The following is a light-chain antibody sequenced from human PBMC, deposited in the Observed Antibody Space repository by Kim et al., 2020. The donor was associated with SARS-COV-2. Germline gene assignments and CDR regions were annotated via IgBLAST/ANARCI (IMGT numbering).Light chain of an antibody. Sequence: SPWERATLSCRASQSVTSSYLAWYQQKPGQAPGLLIYAASSRATGIPDRFSGSGSGTDFTLTISRLEPEDFAVYYCQQYSNSPRTFDQGTKVYIK. CDR1: QSVTSSY. CDR2: AAS. V-gene: IGKV3-20*01. J-gene: IGKJ1*01. CDR3: QQYSNSPRT.